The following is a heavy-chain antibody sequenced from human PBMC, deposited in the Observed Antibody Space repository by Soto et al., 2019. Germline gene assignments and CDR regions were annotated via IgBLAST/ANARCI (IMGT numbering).Heavy chain of an antibody. D-gene: IGHD2-2*01. J-gene: IGHJ6*04. V-gene: IGHV1-69*13. Sequence: ASVKVSCKASGGTLRSHAVNWVRQAPRQGLEWMGGIIPIFGSPYYAQKFQGRVTITADESSITAYMDLSSLRSEDTALYWCACRVERPSDQGMDVWGEGTTVTVSS. CDR3: ACRVERPSDQGMDV. CDR2: IIPIFGSP. CDR1: GGTLRSHA.